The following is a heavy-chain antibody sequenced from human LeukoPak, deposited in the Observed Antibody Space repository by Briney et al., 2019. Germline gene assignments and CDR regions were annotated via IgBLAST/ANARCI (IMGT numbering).Heavy chain of an antibody. V-gene: IGHV3-23*01. Sequence: ETLSLTCTVSGGSISNYHWSWIRQSPGKGLEWVSAISGSGVSTYYADSVKGRFTVSRDNSKNTLYLQMSSLRAEDTAVYYCAKDERNWNYNLASQTYDWGQGTLVTVSS. CDR3: AKDERNWNYNLASQTYD. D-gene: IGHD1-7*01. CDR1: GGSISNYH. CDR2: ISGSGVST. J-gene: IGHJ4*02.